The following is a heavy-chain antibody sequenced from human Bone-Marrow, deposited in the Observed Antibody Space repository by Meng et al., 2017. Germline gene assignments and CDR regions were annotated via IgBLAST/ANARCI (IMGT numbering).Heavy chain of an antibody. CDR3: ARNHADF. J-gene: IGHJ4*02. Sequence: QGRLLESGGGVVQPRRSLRLSCAASGFTFRDNGMSCIRQAPGKGLDWVSYISSSGDTMHYADSVKGRFTISRDNAKNSLYLQMNSLRAEDTAVYYCARNHADFWGQGILVTVSS. CDR2: ISSSGDTM. CDR1: GFTFRDNG. V-gene: IGHV3-11*01. D-gene: IGHD1-14*01.